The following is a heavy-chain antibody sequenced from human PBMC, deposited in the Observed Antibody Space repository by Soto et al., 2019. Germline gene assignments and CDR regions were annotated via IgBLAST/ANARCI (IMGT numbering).Heavy chain of an antibody. CDR3: SRGGRGTATTVVDAFDI. V-gene: IGHV4-34*01. CDR2: MSHSGGT. D-gene: IGHD1-1*01. Sequence: QVQLQQWGAGLLKPSETLSLTCAVYGGFVSSGSYYWSWIRQPPGKGLEWIGEMSHSGGTHFNPSLKRRVTISVDTSKNQVSLKAGSVTAADTGPFYCSRGGRGTATTVVDAFDIWGPGTMVTVSS. CDR1: GGFVSSGSYY. J-gene: IGHJ3*02.